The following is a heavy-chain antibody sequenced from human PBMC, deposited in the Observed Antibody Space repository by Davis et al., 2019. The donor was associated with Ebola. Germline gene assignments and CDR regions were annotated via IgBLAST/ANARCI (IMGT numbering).Heavy chain of an antibody. V-gene: IGHV4-59*11. CDR3: ARIHDHGDRPFDY. CDR2: IFYSGST. CDR1: GASISSHY. J-gene: IGHJ4*02. Sequence: PGGSLRLSCTVSGASISSHYWNWIRQPPGKGLEWIGYIFYSGSTIFYNGATNYNPSLKSRVTISADTAKNQLSLKLSSVTAADTAIYYCARIHDHGDRPFDYWGQGALVIVSS. D-gene: IGHD4-17*01.